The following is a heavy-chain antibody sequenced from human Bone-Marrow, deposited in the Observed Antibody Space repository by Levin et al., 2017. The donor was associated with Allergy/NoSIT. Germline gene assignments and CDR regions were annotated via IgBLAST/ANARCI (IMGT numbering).Heavy chain of an antibody. Sequence: PGGSLRLSCAASGFNFRGFAMNWVRQAPGKGLEWVSAISGSSGYSYYADSVKGRFTISRDNAKNSLYLEMNSLRVEDTGVYYCARAASGDYFLSYWGQGTQVTVSS. CDR3: ARAASGDYFLSY. J-gene: IGHJ4*02. D-gene: IGHD3-10*01. V-gene: IGHV3-21*06. CDR1: GFNFRGFA. CDR2: ISGSSGYS.